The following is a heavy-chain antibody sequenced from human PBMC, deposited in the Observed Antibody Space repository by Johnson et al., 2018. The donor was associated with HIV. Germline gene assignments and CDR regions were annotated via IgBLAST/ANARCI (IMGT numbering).Heavy chain of an antibody. CDR2: ISSRSGITI. D-gene: IGHD1-26*01. J-gene: IGHJ3*02. V-gene: IGHV3-11*01. CDR1: GFTFSDYY. Sequence: QVQLVESGGGLVKPGGSLRLSCATSGFTFSDYYMTWIRQAPGKGLEWVSYISSRSGITIYYADSVRGRFTISRDNAKNSLYLQMNSLKTEDTAMCYCTTELVGARGPNAFDIWDQGTMVTVSS. CDR3: TTELVGARGPNAFDI.